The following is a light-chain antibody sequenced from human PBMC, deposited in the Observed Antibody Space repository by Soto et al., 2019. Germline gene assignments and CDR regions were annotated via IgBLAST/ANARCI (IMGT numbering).Light chain of an antibody. Sequence: EIVMTQSPATLSVSPGGRDTLSCRASQSVSSYLAWYQQRPGQPPRLLIYGASTRATGIPARFSGSGSGTEFSLTISSLQSEDFAVYYCQQYNTWPPKYTFGQGTKLEIK. CDR3: QQYNTWPPKYT. V-gene: IGKV3-15*01. J-gene: IGKJ2*01. CDR2: GAS. CDR1: QSVSSY.